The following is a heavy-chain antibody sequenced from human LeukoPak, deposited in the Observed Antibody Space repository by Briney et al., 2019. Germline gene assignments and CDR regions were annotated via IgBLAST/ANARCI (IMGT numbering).Heavy chain of an antibody. Sequence: GGSLRLSCAASGSTFSSYEMNWVRQAPGKGLEWVAVISYDGSNKYYADSVKGRFTISRDNSKNTLYLQMNSLRAEDTAVYYCARPIRGYSGYDDYWGQGTLVTVSS. D-gene: IGHD5-12*01. CDR2: ISYDGSNK. CDR1: GSTFSSYE. J-gene: IGHJ4*02. V-gene: IGHV3-30*04. CDR3: ARPIRGYSGYDDY.